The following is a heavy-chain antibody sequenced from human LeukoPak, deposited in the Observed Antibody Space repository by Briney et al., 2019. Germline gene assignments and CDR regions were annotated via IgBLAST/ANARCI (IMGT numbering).Heavy chain of an antibody. J-gene: IGHJ6*02. CDR1: GFTFSSYA. D-gene: IGHD6-13*01. CDR2: ISNSGGST. Sequence: GGSLRLSCAASGFTFSSYAMSWVRQAPGKGLEWVSGISNSGGSTYYADSVKGRFTISRDNAKNSLYLQMNSLRAEDTALYYCAKEHIAAAGTVDYYYCGMDVWGQGTTVTVSS. V-gene: IGHV3-23*01. CDR3: AKEHIAAAGTVDYYYCGMDV.